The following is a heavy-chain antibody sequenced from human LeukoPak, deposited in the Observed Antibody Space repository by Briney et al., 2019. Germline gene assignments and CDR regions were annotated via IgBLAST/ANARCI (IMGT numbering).Heavy chain of an antibody. D-gene: IGHD6-13*01. J-gene: IGHJ5*02. Sequence: PSETLSLTCTVSGGSISSYYWSWIRQPPGKGLEWIGYIYTSGSTNYNPSLKSRVTISVDTSKNQFSLKLSSVTAADPAVYYCARHRRYSSSWSFDPWGQGTLVTVSS. CDR3: ARHRRYSSSWSFDP. CDR2: IYTSGST. V-gene: IGHV4-4*09. CDR1: GGSISSYY.